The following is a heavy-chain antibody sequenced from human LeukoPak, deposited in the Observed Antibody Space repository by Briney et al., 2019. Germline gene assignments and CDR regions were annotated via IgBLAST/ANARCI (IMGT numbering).Heavy chain of an antibody. CDR1: GGSISNKSNY. Sequence: SETLSLTCSVSGGSISNKSNYWGWIRQPPGKGLEWIGSIYYNGTTYYNPSLKSRVTISVDTSKNQFSLKLSSVTAADTAVYYCARVRGVVVPAAIGAFDIWGQGTMVTVSS. J-gene: IGHJ3*02. V-gene: IGHV4-39*07. D-gene: IGHD2-2*02. CDR3: ARVRGVVVPAAIGAFDI. CDR2: IYYNGTT.